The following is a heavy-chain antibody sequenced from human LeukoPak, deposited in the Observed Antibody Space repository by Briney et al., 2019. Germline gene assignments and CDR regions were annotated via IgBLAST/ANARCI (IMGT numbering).Heavy chain of an antibody. Sequence: ASVKVSCKASGGTFSSYAISWVRQAPGQGLEWMGGIIPIFGTANYAQKFQGRVTITADESTSTAYMELSSLRSEDTAVYYCARDNGDCSSTSCCAGPVLDYWGQGTLVTVSS. D-gene: IGHD2-2*03. CDR1: GGTFSSYA. J-gene: IGHJ4*02. V-gene: IGHV1-69*13. CDR2: IIPIFGTA. CDR3: ARDNGDCSSTSCCAGPVLDY.